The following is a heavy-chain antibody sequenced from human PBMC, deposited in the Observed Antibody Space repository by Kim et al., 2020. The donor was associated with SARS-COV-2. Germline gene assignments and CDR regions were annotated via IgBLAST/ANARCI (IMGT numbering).Heavy chain of an antibody. CDR1: GFTVSSNY. V-gene: IGHV3-53*01. CDR2: IYSGGST. Sequence: GGSLRLSCAASGFTVSSNYMSWVRQAPGKGLEWVSVIYSGGSTYYADSVKGRFTISRDNSKNTLYLQMNSLRAEDTAVYYCARGAYGGNSGIYFDYWGQGTLVTVSS. CDR3: ARGAYGGNSGIYFDY. D-gene: IGHD4-17*01. J-gene: IGHJ4*02.